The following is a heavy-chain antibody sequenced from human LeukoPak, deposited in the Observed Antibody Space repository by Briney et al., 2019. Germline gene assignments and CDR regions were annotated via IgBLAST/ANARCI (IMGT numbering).Heavy chain of an antibody. CDR3: ARGRIDITYY. J-gene: IGHJ4*02. CDR2: IYSDGST. CDR1: GGSISRYY. V-gene: IGHV3-66*01. D-gene: IGHD2-21*01. Sequence: ETLSLICTVSGGSISRYYWSWVRQAPGKGLEWVSLIYSDGSTYYADSVKGRFTISRDNSRNTLYLQMNSLRAEDTAVYYCARGRIDITYYWGQGTLVTVSS.